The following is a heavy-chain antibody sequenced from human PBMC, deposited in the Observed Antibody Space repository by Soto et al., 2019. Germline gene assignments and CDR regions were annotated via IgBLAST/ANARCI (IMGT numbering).Heavy chain of an antibody. J-gene: IGHJ6*02. CDR3: ARAHYSDSSGYYYYYGMDV. CDR1: GGSISSSNW. V-gene: IGHV4-4*02. CDR2: IYHSGST. D-gene: IGHD3-22*01. Sequence: QVQLQESGPGLVKPSGTLSLTCAVSGGSISSSNWWSWVRQPPGKGLEWIGEIYHSGSTNYNPSLKSRFTISVDKSKNQFSLKLSSVTAADTAVYYCARAHYSDSSGYYYYYGMDVWGQGTTVTVSS.